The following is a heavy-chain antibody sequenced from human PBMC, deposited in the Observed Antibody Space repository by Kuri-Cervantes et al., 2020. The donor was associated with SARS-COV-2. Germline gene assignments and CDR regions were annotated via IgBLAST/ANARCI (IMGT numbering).Heavy chain of an antibody. J-gene: IGHJ4*02. Sequence: GGSLRLSCAASGFSFSNFAMSWVRQPPGKGLEWVSALNGRGGDIQYADAVKGRFTTSRDNSRNTLYLQMNSLTAEDTAIYYCAKYYYGSGTYYALDSWGQGTLVTVSS. CDR3: AKYYYGSGTYYALDS. CDR1: GFSFSNFA. CDR2: LNGRGGDI. V-gene: IGHV3-23*01. D-gene: IGHD3-10*01.